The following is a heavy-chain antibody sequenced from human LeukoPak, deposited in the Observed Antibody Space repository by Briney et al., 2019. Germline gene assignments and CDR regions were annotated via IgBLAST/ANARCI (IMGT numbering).Heavy chain of an antibody. J-gene: IGHJ4*02. CDR1: GGTFSSYA. CDR3: ARDLRSYYYDSSGYWGYYFDY. Sequence: SVKVSCTASGGTFSSYAISWVRQAPGQGLEWMGGIIPIFGTANYAQKFQGRVTITADESTSTAYMELSSLRSEDTAVYYCARDLRSYYYDSSGYWGYYFDYWGQGTLVTVSS. V-gene: IGHV1-69*13. CDR2: IIPIFGTA. D-gene: IGHD3-22*01.